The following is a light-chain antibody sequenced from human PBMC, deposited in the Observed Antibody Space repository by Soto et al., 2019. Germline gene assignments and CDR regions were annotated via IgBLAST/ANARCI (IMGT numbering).Light chain of an antibody. CDR3: SSYTSSSTPLYV. J-gene: IGLJ1*01. CDR1: SSDVGGYNY. V-gene: IGLV2-14*01. Sequence: HSALTQPASVSGSPGQSITISCTGTSSDVGGYNYVSWYQQHPGKAPKLMIYDVSNRPSGVSNRFSGSKSGNTASLTISGLQAEDEADYYCSSYTSSSTPLYVFGTGTKPTVL. CDR2: DVS.